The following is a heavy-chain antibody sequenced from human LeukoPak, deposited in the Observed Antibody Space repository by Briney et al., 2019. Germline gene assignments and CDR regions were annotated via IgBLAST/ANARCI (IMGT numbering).Heavy chain of an antibody. Sequence: PGRSLRLSCAASGFTFDDYAMHWIRQVPGKGVEWVSCISRNSGNIGYADSVKGRFTISRDNAKNSLYLQMNSLRAEDTAVYYCAKDAEGGLWSSTWFDYWGQGTLVTVSS. CDR2: ISRNSGNI. V-gene: IGHV3-9*01. CDR1: GFTFDDYA. J-gene: IGHJ5*01. CDR3: AKDAEGGLWSSTWFDY. D-gene: IGHD2-2*01.